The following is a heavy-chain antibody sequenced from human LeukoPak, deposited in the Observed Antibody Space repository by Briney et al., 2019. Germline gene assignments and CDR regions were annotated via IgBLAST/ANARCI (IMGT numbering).Heavy chain of an antibody. CDR3: ASQLRYNWNFDAFDI. CDR1: GVSISSYY. Sequence: SETLSLTCTVSGVSISSYYWNWIRQPPGKGLEWIGYIYYSGSSYCNPSLESRVTISIDTSKNQFSLKLRSVTAADTAVYYCASQLRYNWNFDAFDIWGQGTMVTVSS. V-gene: IGHV4-59*01. CDR2: IYYSGSS. D-gene: IGHD1-7*01. J-gene: IGHJ3*02.